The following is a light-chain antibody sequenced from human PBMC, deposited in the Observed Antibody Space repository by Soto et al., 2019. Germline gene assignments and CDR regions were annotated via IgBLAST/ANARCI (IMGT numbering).Light chain of an antibody. Sequence: EIVMTQSPATLSVSPGERATLSGRPSQSVSSNLAWYQQKPGQAPRLLIYGASTRATGIPARFSGSGSGTEFTLTISSLQSEDFAVYYCQQYNNWPLSITFGQGTRLEIK. CDR3: QQYNNWPLSIT. J-gene: IGKJ5*01. CDR1: QSVSSN. V-gene: IGKV3-15*01. CDR2: GAS.